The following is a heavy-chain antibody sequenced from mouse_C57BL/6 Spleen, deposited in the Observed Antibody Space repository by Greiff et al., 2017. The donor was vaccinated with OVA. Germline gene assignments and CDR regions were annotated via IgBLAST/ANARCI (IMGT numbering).Heavy chain of an antibody. J-gene: IGHJ4*01. CDR1: GFSLTSYA. D-gene: IGHD1-1*01. V-gene: IGHV2-9-1*01. CDR3: ASYASSYGYAMDY. Sequence: QVQLKESGPGLVAPSQSLSITCTVSGFSLTSYAISWVRQPPGKGLEWLGVIWTGGGTNYNSALKSRLSISKENSKSQFFLKMNSLQTDDTARYYCASYASSYGYAMDYWGQGTSVTVSS. CDR2: IWTGGGT.